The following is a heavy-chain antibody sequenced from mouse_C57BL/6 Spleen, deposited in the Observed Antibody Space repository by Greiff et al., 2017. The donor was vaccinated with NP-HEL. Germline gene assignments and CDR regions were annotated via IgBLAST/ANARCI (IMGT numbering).Heavy chain of an antibody. CDR3: ARDRGLRREAMDY. Sequence: EVMLVESGGGLVKPGGSLKLSCAASGFTFSSSAMSWVRQTPEKRLEWVATISDGGSYTYYPDNVKGRFTISRDNAKNNLYLQMSHLKSEDTAMYYCARDRGLRREAMDYWGQGTSVTVSS. J-gene: IGHJ4*01. CDR1: GFTFSSSA. V-gene: IGHV5-4*01. D-gene: IGHD2-4*01. CDR2: ISDGGSYT.